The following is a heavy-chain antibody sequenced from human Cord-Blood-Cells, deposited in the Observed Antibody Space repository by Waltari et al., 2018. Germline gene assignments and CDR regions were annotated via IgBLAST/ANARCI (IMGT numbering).Heavy chain of an antibody. CDR3: ARGWGIGSSWYWGAEYFQH. J-gene: IGHJ1*01. Sequence: QVQLQQWGAGLLKPSETLSLTFAVYCGSFSGYYWSWIRQPPGKGLEWIGEINHSGSTNYNPSLKSRVTISVDTSKNQFSLKLSSVTAADTAVYYCARGWGIGSSWYWGAEYFQHWGQGTLVTVSS. V-gene: IGHV4-34*01. CDR1: CGSFSGYY. D-gene: IGHD6-13*01. CDR2: INHSGST.